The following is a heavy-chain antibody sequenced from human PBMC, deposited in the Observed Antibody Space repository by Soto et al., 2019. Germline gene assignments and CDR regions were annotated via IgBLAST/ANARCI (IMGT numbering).Heavy chain of an antibody. CDR2: IYHSGST. D-gene: IGHD3-22*01. J-gene: IGHJ4*02. V-gene: IGHV4-4*02. Sequence: PSETLSLTXAVSGGSISSSNWWSWVRQPPGKGLEWIGEIYHSGSTNYNPSLKSRVTISVDKSKNQFSLKLSSVTAADTAVYYCARDQPYYDSSGYYYGGRGFDYWGQGTLVTVSS. CDR3: ARDQPYYDSSGYYYGGRGFDY. CDR1: GGSISSSNW.